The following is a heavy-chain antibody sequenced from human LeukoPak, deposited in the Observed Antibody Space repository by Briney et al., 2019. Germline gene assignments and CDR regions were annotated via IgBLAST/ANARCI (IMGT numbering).Heavy chain of an antibody. V-gene: IGHV4-4*07. CDR3: ARDRYYYDSSSYYSAFET. CDR1: GGSISSYY. D-gene: IGHD3-22*01. J-gene: IGHJ3*02. Sequence: SSETLSLTCTVSGGSISSYYWSWIRQPAGKGLEWIGRVFTSGIISGNTNYNPSLKSRVTMSVDTSKNQFSLKLTSVTAADTAVYYCARDRYYYDSSSYYSAFETWGQGTMVTVSS. CDR2: VFTSGIISGNT.